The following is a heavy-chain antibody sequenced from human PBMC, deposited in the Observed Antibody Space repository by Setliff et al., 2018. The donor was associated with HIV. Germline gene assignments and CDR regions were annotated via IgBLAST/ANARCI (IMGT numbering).Heavy chain of an antibody. Sequence: GGSLRLSCAASGFTLHEYTMTWVRQAPGKGLEWICGISWNGDSTNYADSVKGRFTISRDNAKNSLYLQMNSLRAEDTAVYYCARTYYYDASGYYRPFDIWGQGTMVTVSS. CDR2: ISWNGDST. CDR1: GFTLHEYT. CDR3: ARTYYYDASGYYRPFDI. J-gene: IGHJ3*02. V-gene: IGHV3-20*04. D-gene: IGHD3-22*01.